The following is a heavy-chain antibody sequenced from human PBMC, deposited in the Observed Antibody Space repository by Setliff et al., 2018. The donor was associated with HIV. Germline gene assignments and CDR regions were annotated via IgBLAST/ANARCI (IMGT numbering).Heavy chain of an antibody. CDR2: IYTSGST. J-gene: IGHJ5*02. D-gene: IGHD1-1*01. CDR3: ARDTTPGIGQAANWFDP. Sequence: SETLSLTCTVSGGSISSYYWSWIRRPAGKGLEWIGRIYTSGSTNYNPSLKSRVTMSVDTSKNQFSLKLSSVTAADTAVYYCARDTTPGIGQAANWFDPWGQGTLVTVSS. V-gene: IGHV4-4*07. CDR1: GGSISSYY.